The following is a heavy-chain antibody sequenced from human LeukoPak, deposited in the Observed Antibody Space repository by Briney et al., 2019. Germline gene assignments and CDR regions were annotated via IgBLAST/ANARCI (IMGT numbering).Heavy chain of an antibody. CDR2: MNPNSGNT. V-gene: IGHV1-8*03. CDR3: ARALYDSSGYSDFDY. J-gene: IGHJ4*02. D-gene: IGHD3-22*01. Sequence: GASVKVSCKASGYTFTSYDINWVRQATGQGLEWMGWMNPNSGNTGHAQKFQGRVTITRNTSISTAYMELSSLRSEDTAVYYCARALYDSSGYSDFDYWGQGTLVTVSS. CDR1: GYTFTSYD.